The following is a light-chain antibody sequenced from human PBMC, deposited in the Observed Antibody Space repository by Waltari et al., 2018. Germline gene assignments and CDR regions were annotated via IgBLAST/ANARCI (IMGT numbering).Light chain of an antibody. J-gene: IGKJ2*01. CDR2: DAS. CDR3: QQYGRSWNT. V-gene: IGKV3-20*01. Sequence: EIVLTQSPGTLSLSPGERDTLSCRASQGVSSSSLAWYQQTPGQAPRLLIHDASSRATGIPDRFSGSGSATDFTLTIDRLEPEDFAVYYCQQYGRSWNTFGQGTKLEI. CDR1: QGVSSSS.